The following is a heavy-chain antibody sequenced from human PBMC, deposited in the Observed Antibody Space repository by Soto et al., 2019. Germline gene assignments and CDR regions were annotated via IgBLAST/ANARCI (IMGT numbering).Heavy chain of an antibody. V-gene: IGHV4-34*01. CDR3: ARGLGYSSSYYYYYDMDV. J-gene: IGHJ6*03. CDR1: GGSFSGYY. Sequence: SETLSLTCAVYGGSFSGYYWSWIRQPPGKGLQWIGEINHSGSTNYNPSLKSRFTISLDTSKNLFSLKLSFVTAADTAVYYCARGLGYSSSYYYYYDMDVWGKGTTVTVSS. CDR2: INHSGST. D-gene: IGHD6-13*01.